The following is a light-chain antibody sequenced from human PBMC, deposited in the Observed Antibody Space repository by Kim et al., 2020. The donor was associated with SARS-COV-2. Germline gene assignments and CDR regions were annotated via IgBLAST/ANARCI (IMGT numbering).Light chain of an antibody. CDR2: GKN. CDR1: SLRSYY. V-gene: IGLV3-19*01. CDR3: TARDSSGNHYV. J-gene: IGLJ1*01. Sequence: ALGQTVRITCPGDSLRSYYASWYQQKPGQAPVLVIYGKNNRPSGIPDRFSGSSSGNTASLTITGAQAEDESDYYCTARDSSGNHYVFGTGTQLTVL.